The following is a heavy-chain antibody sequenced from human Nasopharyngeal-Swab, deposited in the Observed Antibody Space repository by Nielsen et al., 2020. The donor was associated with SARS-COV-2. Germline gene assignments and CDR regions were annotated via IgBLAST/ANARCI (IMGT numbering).Heavy chain of an antibody. CDR1: GFTFTSSA. CDR3: AAPDCSSTSCYDAFDI. D-gene: IGHD2-2*01. V-gene: IGHV1-58*01. CDR2: IVVGSGNT. J-gene: IGHJ3*02. Sequence: SVKVSCKASGFTFTSSAVQWVRQARGQRLDWIGWIVVGSGNTNYAQKFQERVTITRDMSTSTAYMELSSLRSEDTAVYYCAAPDCSSTSCYDAFDIWGKGTMVTVSS.